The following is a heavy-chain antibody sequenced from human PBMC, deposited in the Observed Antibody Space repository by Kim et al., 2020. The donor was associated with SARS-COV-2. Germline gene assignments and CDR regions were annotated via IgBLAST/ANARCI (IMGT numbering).Heavy chain of an antibody. V-gene: IGHV4-61*01. D-gene: IGHD3-9*01. CDR1: GGSVSSGSYY. Sequence: SETLSLTCTVSGGSVSSGSYYWSWIRQPPGKGLEWIGYIYYSGSTNYNPSLKSRVTISVDTSKNQFSLKLSSVTAADTAVYYCARDWYDILTGPNSPNAFDIWGQGTMVTVSS. CDR2: IYYSGST. J-gene: IGHJ3*02. CDR3: ARDWYDILTGPNSPNAFDI.